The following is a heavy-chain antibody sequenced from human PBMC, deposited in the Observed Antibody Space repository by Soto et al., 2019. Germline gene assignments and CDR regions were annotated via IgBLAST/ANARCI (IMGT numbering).Heavy chain of an antibody. J-gene: IGHJ4*02. CDR2: ISSSSSYI. V-gene: IGHV3-21*01. D-gene: IGHD2-15*01. Sequence: LRLSCAASGFTFSSYSMNWVRQAPGKGLEWVSSISSSSSYIYYADSVKGRFTISRDNAKNSLYLQMNSLRAEDTAVYYCVREVGVGSRDGYKYGLAGYWGQGTLVTVSS. CDR3: VREVGVGSRDGYKYGLAGY. CDR1: GFTFSSYS.